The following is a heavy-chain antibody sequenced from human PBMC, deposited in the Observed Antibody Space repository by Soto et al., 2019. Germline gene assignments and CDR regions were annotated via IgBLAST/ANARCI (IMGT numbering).Heavy chain of an antibody. D-gene: IGHD3-22*01. CDR3: ARSQRHDDSSGYYCCWFDP. Sequence: GGSLRLSCAASGFTFIIYWMHWVRQAPGRGLVWVSHIDSDGTTTTYADSVEGRFTISRDNAKNTVYLQMNSLRAEDTAVYYCARSQRHDDSSGYYCCWFDPWGPGTLVTVSS. J-gene: IGHJ5*02. CDR2: IDSDGTTT. V-gene: IGHV3-74*01. CDR1: GFTFIIYW.